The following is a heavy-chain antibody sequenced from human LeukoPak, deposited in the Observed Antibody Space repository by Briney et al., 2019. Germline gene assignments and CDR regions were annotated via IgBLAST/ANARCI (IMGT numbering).Heavy chain of an antibody. J-gene: IGHJ4*02. CDR1: GFTFSSYS. V-gene: IGHV3-21*01. Sequence: GGSLRLSCAASGFTFSSYSMNWVRQAPGKGLEWVSSISSSSSYIYYADSVKGRFTISRDNAKNSLYLQMNSLRAEDTAVYYCAAFQGGGSRFPDWGQGTLVTVSS. CDR3: AAFQGGGSRFPD. D-gene: IGHD3-16*01. CDR2: ISSSSSYI.